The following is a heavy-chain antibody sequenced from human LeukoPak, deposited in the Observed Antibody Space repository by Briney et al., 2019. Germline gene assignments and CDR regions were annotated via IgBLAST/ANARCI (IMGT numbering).Heavy chain of an antibody. Sequence: GRSLRLSCAASGFTFSGYGMHWVRQAPGKGLECVAVISYDGNNKYYADSVKGRFTISRDNSKNTLYLQMNSLRAEDTAVYYCARSLVGGYGPVDYWGQGTLVTVSS. J-gene: IGHJ4*02. CDR1: GFTFSGYG. CDR3: ARSLVGGYGPVDY. D-gene: IGHD2-15*01. CDR2: ISYDGNNK. V-gene: IGHV3-30*03.